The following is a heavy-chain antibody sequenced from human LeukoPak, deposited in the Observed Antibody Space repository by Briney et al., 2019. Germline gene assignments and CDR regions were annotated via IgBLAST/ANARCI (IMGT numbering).Heavy chain of an antibody. CDR3: AKATYSTSPGYYFDY. Sequence: GGSLRLSCAASGFAFYTYGMTWVRQAPGKGLEWVSSISSSSSYIYYADSVKGRFIISRDNARKSLYLQMNSLRAEDSAFYYCAKATYSTSPGYYFDYWGQGNLVTVSS. J-gene: IGHJ4*02. CDR1: GFAFYTYG. V-gene: IGHV3-21*04. D-gene: IGHD2-2*01. CDR2: ISSSSSYI.